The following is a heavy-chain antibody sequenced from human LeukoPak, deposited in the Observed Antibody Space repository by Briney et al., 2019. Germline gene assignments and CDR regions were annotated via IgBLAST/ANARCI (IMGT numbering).Heavy chain of an antibody. CDR3: ARDGDYDYVWGSYRYDY. CDR1: GFTFSSYG. Sequence: LTGGSLRLSCAASGFTFSSYGMHWVRQAPGKGLEWVAVIWYDGSNKYYADSVKGRFTISRDNSKNTPYLQMNSLRAEDTAVYYCARDGDYDYVWGSYRYDYWGQGTLVTVSS. V-gene: IGHV3-33*01. D-gene: IGHD3-16*02. CDR2: IWYDGSNK. J-gene: IGHJ4*02.